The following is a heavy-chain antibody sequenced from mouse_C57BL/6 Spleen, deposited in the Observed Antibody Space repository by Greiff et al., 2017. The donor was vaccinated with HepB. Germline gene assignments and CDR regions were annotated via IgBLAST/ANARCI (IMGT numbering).Heavy chain of an antibody. CDR3: ARQDLPYGPMDY. V-gene: IGHV5-6*01. D-gene: IGHD6-5*01. J-gene: IGHJ4*01. CDR1: GFTFSSYG. CDR2: ISSGGSYT. Sequence: DVQLVESGGDLVKPGGSLKLSCAASGFTFSSYGMSWVRQTPDKRLEWVATISSGGSYTYYPDSVKGRFTISRDNAKNTLYLQMSSLKSEDTAMYYCARQDLPYGPMDYWGQGTSVTVSS.